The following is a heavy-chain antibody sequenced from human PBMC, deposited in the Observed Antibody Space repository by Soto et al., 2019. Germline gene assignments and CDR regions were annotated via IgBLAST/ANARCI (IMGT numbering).Heavy chain of an antibody. J-gene: IGHJ3*01. CDR3: VSGVHLTAADAFDV. CDR1: GYSFTTYW. D-gene: IGHD1-1*01. V-gene: IGHV5-51*01. Sequence: GESLKISCKGYGYSFTTYWIGWVRQMPGKGLEWMGIIYAGDSDTRYSPSFQGQVTISVDKSISTAYLQWSSLKAPDTAMYYCVSGVHLTAADAFDVWGQGTMVTVSS. CDR2: IYAGDSDT.